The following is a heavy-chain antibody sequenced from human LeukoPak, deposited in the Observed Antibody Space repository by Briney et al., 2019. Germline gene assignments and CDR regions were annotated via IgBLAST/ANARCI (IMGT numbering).Heavy chain of an antibody. D-gene: IGHD3-22*01. CDR3: TTPYYYDSSGYIY. J-gene: IGHJ4*02. CDR2: IKSKTDGGTT. Sequence: GGSLRLSCAASGFTFSNAWMSWVRQAPGKGLEWVGRIKSKTDGGTTDYAAPVKGRFTISRDDSKNTLYLQMNSLKTEDTAVYYCTTPYYYDSSGYIYWGQGTLVTVSS. V-gene: IGHV3-15*01. CDR1: GFTFSNAW.